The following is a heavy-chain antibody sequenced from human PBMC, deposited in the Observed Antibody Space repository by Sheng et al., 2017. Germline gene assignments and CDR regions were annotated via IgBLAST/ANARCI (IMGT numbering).Heavy chain of an antibody. V-gene: IGHV1-69*01. CDR1: GYTLNSYD. CDR3: ARALKERAARIRGLQYGMD. Sequence: QVQLVQSGAEVKKPGASVKVSCRASGYTLNSYDINWVRQAAGQGLEWMGGIIPIFGTANYAQKFQGRVTITADESTSTAYMELSSLRSEDTAVYYCARALKERAARIRGLQYGMD. J-gene: IGHJ6*01. CDR2: IIPIFGTA. D-gene: IGHD6-6*01.